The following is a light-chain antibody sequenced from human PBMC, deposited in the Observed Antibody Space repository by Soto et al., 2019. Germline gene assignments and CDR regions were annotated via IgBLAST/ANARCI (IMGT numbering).Light chain of an antibody. Sequence: IVLTQSPGTLSLSPGERATLSCRASQSVSNNYLAWYQQKPGQAPRLLIYGASNRATGIPDRFSGSGSGTVFTLTISRLEPEDFAVYYCQQYGSSGTFGQGTKVDIK. CDR3: QQYGSSGT. CDR2: GAS. CDR1: QSVSNNY. V-gene: IGKV3-20*01. J-gene: IGKJ1*01.